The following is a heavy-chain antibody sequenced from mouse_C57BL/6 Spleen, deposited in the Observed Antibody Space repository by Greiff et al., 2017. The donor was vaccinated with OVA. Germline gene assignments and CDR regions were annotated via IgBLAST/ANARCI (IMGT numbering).Heavy chain of an antibody. CDR3: AMVTTPYYFDY. V-gene: IGHV1-9*01. Sequence: QVQLRQSGAELMKPGASVKLSCKATGYTFTGYWIEWVKQRPGHGLEWIGEILPGSGSTNYNEKFKGKATFTADTSSNTAYMQLSSLTTEHSPIYFCAMVTTPYYFDYWGQGTTLTVSS. J-gene: IGHJ2*01. CDR2: ILPGSGST. D-gene: IGHD2-2*01. CDR1: GYTFTGYW.